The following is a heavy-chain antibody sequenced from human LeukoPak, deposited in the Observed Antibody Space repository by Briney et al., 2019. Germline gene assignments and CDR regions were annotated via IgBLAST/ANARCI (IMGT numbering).Heavy chain of an antibody. D-gene: IGHD6-19*01. CDR2: ISGSGGST. V-gene: IGHV3-23*01. CDR3: AKDRGQWVPFVS. J-gene: IGHJ4*02. Sequence: GGSLRLSCAASGFTFSSYAMSWVRQAPVKGLEWVSAISGSGGSTYYADSVKGRFTISRDNSKNRLYLQMNSLRADDTAVYFCAKDRGQWVPFVSWGQGTLVTVSS. CDR1: GFTFSSYA.